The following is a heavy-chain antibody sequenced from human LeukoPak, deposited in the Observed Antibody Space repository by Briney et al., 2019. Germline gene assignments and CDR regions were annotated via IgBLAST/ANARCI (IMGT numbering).Heavy chain of an antibody. J-gene: IGHJ4*02. CDR3: AREGGSGSYYSHY. D-gene: IGHD3-10*01. V-gene: IGHV4-34*01. CDR2: INHSGST. CDR1: GGSFSGYY. Sequence: SETLSLTCAAYGGSFSGYYWRWLRQPPGKRLERIGEINHSGSTHYNPSLKSRVTISVDTSKKQFSLELSSVTAANTAVYYCAREGGSGSYYSHYWGQGTLVTVSS.